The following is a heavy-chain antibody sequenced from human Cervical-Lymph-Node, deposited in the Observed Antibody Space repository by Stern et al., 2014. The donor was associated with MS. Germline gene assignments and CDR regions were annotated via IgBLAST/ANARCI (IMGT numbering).Heavy chain of an antibody. Sequence: EVQLVESGGGLVQPGRSLRLSCAASGFNFDDYGMHWVRQTPGQGLEWVSGISWNSDKIVYAESVKGRFTISRDNAKDSLSLQMDSLRVEDTALYYCAKDRTSSSWGVDFWGQGTLVTVSS. CDR1: GFNFDDYG. CDR3: AKDRTSSSWGVDF. J-gene: IGHJ4*02. V-gene: IGHV3-9*01. CDR2: ISWNSDKI. D-gene: IGHD6-13*01.